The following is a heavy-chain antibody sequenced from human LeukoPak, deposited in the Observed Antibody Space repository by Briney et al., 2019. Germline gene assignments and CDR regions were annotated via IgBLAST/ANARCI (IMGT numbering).Heavy chain of an antibody. Sequence: GRSLRLSCAAPGFTFSSYAMHWVRQAPGKGLEWVAVISYDGSNKYYADSVKGRFTISRDNSKNTLYLQMNSLRAEDTAVYYCASEYGDYGLDYWGQGTLVTVSS. D-gene: IGHD4-17*01. J-gene: IGHJ4*02. CDR3: ASEYGDYGLDY. CDR2: ISYDGSNK. V-gene: IGHV3-30*01. CDR1: GFTFSSYA.